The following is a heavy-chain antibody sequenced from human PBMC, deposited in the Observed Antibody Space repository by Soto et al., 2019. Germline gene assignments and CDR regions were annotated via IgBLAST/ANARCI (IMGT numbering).Heavy chain of an antibody. D-gene: IGHD3-16*01. CDR1: GGSISNSY. J-gene: IGHJ4*01. CDR3: ARTYYDYVWGSLSY. Sequence: SETLSLTCTVSGGSISNSYWSWIRQPPEKGLEWIGYIYYSGSTNYNPSLKSRVTISVDTSKNQFSLKLNSVTAADTAVYYCARTYYDYVWGSLSYWGQGTLVTVSS. CDR2: IYYSGST. V-gene: IGHV4-59*08.